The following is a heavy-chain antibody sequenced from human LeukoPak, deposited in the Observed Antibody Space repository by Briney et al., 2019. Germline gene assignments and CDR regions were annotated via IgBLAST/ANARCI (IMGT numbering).Heavy chain of an antibody. J-gene: IGHJ4*02. Sequence: PGGSLRLFCAASGFTFSSYWMSWVRQAPGKGLEWVANIKQDGSEKYYVDSVKGRFTVSRDNAKNSLYLQMNSLRAEDTAVYYCARNRGYSGYDLDYFDYWGQGTLVTVSS. V-gene: IGHV3-7*01. CDR1: GFTFSSYW. CDR2: IKQDGSEK. D-gene: IGHD5-12*01. CDR3: ARNRGYSGYDLDYFDY.